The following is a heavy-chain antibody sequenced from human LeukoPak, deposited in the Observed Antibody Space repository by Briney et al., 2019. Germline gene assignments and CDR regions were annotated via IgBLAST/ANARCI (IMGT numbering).Heavy chain of an antibody. J-gene: IGHJ4*02. CDR2: IDPSDSYT. D-gene: IGHD5-18*01. V-gene: IGHV5-10-1*01. Sequence: GESLKISCKGSGYSFTSDWIVWVRQMPGKGLGWMGRIDPSDSYTNYSPSFQGHVTISDDKSISTAYLQWSSLKASDTAMYYCARHPRRGYNYGYDYWGQGTLVTVSS. CDR3: ARHPRRGYNYGYDY. CDR1: GYSFTSDW.